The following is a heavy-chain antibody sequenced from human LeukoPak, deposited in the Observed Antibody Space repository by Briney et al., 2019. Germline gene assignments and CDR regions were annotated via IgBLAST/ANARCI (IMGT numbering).Heavy chain of an antibody. J-gene: IGHJ5*02. V-gene: IGHV1-2*02. D-gene: IGHD6-13*01. CDR2: INPNSGAT. CDR3: ARAHLIAAAGYNWFDP. CDR1: GYTFTAFY. Sequence: ASVKVSCKASGYTFTAFYMHWVRQAPGQGLEWMGWINPNSGATNYAQKFQGRVTMSRDTSISTAYMELSRLRSDDTAVYYCARAHLIAAAGYNWFDPWGQGTLVTVSS.